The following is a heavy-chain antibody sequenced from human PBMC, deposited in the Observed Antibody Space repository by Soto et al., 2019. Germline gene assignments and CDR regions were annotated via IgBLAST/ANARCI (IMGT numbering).Heavy chain of an antibody. CDR3: ARGGIQLGGGYSSSWYFDY. CDR1: GFTFSSYG. Sequence: QVQLVESGGGVVQPGRSLRLSCAASGFTFSSYGMHWVRQAPGKGLEWVAVIWYDGSNKYYADSVKGRFTISRDNSKNPLNRQRTTPRAEDTAVYYCARGGIQLGGGYSSSWYFDYWGQRNLVPVSS. V-gene: IGHV3-33*01. J-gene: IGHJ4*02. CDR2: IWYDGSNK. D-gene: IGHD6-13*01.